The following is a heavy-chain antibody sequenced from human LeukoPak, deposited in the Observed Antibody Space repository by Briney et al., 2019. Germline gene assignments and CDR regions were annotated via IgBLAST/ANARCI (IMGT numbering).Heavy chain of an antibody. CDR3: ARFGGDGSLPDSSGYYFDY. CDR2: ISSSGSSI. J-gene: IGHJ4*02. V-gene: IGHV3-11*04. D-gene: IGHD3-22*01. CDR1: GFTFSDYY. Sequence: GGSLRLSCAAAGFTFSDYYMSWIRQAPGKGLEWVSYISSSGSSIYYADSVKGRFTISRDNAKNSLYLQMNSLRAEDTAVYYCARFGGDGSLPDSSGYYFDYWGQGTLVTVSS.